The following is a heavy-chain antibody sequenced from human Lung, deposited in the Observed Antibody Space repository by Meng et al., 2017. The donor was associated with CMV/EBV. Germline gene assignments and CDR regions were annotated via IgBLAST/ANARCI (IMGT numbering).Heavy chain of an antibody. J-gene: IGHJ6*02. V-gene: IGHV3-53*01. CDR3: ARDLRTSGGGMDV. D-gene: IGHD2-8*02. Sequence: GESXKISCAASGFSVNSNFMNWVRQAPGKGLEWVSVIYTGGITYYADSVKGRFTISRDNSKNTVHLQMNNLRPGDTAVYYCARDLRTSGGGMDVWGQGTTVTVSS. CDR2: IYTGGIT. CDR1: GFSVNSNF.